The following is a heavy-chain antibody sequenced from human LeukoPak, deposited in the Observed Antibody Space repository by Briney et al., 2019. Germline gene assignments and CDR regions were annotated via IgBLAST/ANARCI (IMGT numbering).Heavy chain of an antibody. CDR2: ISSDSRTI. CDR3: ARYGSGTSYITNYFDY. CDR1: GFTFSSYS. D-gene: IGHD3-10*01. Sequence: PGGSLRLSCAASGFTFSSYSMNWVRQAPGKGLEWVSYISSDSRTIYYADSVKGRFTISIDNAKNSLYLQMKSLRDEDTAVYYCARYGSGTSYITNYFDYWGQGTLVTVSS. V-gene: IGHV3-48*02. J-gene: IGHJ4*02.